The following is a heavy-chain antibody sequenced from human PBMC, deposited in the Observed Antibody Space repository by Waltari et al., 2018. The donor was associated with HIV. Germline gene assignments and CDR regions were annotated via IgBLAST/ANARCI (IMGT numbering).Heavy chain of an antibody. D-gene: IGHD3-10*01. J-gene: IGHJ5*02. CDR2: ITSDGSST. Sequence: EVQLVESGGGLVQPGGSLRLPCAASGFTFSSYWMHWVSQAPGKGLVWVARITSDGSSTSYADSVKGRFTISRDNAKNTLYLQMNSLRAEDTAVYYCARESEGYYASGTGNWFDPWGQGTLVTVSS. CDR1: GFTFSSYW. V-gene: IGHV3-74*01. CDR3: ARESEGYYASGTGNWFDP.